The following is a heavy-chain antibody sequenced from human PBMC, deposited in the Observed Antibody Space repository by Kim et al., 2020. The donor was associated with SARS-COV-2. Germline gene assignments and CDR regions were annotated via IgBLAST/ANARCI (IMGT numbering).Heavy chain of an antibody. V-gene: IGHV3-64*01. CDR2: ISSNGGST. J-gene: IGHJ4*02. Sequence: GGSLRLSCAASGFTFSSYAMHWVRQAPGKGLEYVSAISSNGGSTYYANSVKGRFTISRDNSKNTLYLQMGSLRAEDMAVYYCATGNLGAYYYDSSGYYLLDYWGQGTLVTVSS. D-gene: IGHD3-22*01. CDR1: GFTFSSYA. CDR3: ATGNLGAYYYDSSGYYLLDY.